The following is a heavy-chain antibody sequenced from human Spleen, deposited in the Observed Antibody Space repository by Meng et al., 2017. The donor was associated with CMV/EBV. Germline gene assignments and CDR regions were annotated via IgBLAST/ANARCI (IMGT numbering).Heavy chain of an antibody. V-gene: IGHV3-21*01. CDR3: ARGSYGSGSYLPDY. CDR2: ISSSSSYI. Sequence: GESLKISCAASGFTFSSYSMNWVRQAPGKGLEWVSSISSSSSYIYYADSVKGRFTISRDNAKNSLYLQMNSLRAEDTAVYYCARGSYGSGSYLPDYWGQGTLVTVSS. J-gene: IGHJ4*02. CDR1: GFTFSSYS. D-gene: IGHD3-10*01.